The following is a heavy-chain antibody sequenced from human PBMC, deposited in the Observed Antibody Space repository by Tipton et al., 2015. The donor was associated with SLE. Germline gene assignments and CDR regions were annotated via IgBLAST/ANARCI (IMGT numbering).Heavy chain of an antibody. V-gene: IGHV4-38-2*01. Sequence: TLSLTCAVSDYSITYGYYWGWIRQPPGKGLEWIGSIYHTGSTDYNPSLKGRVTISVDTSKNQISLELSSVTAADTAVYFCARAHIVVVPTATKGWFDPWGQGTLVTVSS. CDR2: IYHTGST. CDR1: DYSITYGYY. CDR3: ARAHIVVVPTATKGWFDP. D-gene: IGHD2-2*01. J-gene: IGHJ5*02.